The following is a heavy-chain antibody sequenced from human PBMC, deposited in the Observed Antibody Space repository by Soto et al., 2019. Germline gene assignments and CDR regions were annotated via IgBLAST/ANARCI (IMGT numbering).Heavy chain of an antibody. CDR2: IYYSGST. CDR1: RGSISSSSDY. Sequence: SETLDLTCTVSRGSISSSSDYWGWIRQPPGNGLEWIGSIYYSGSTYYNPSLKSRVTISVDTSKNQFSLKLSSVTAADTAVYYCARIITYYDFWSGPTYYYYGMDVWGQGTTVTVS. CDR3: ARIITYYDFWSGPTYYYYGMDV. D-gene: IGHD3-3*01. J-gene: IGHJ6*02. V-gene: IGHV4-39*01.